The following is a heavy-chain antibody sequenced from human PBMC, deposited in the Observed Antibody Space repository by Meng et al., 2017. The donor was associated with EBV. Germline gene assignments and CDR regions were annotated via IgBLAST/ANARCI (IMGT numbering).Heavy chain of an antibody. Sequence: QLQLQESGPGLVKPSXXXXLTXXVXXDSISSNNHYWAWIRQPPGKGLEWIGSIYYSGSAYYNPSLKSRVTISVDTSKNQFSLKLGSVTAADTAVYYCARLSSPFTMSITGFDITDYWGQGTLVTVSS. CDR1: XDSISSNNHY. D-gene: IGHD3-10*02. V-gene: IGHV4-39*01. CDR2: IYYSGSA. J-gene: IGHJ4*02. CDR3: ARLSSPFTMSITGFDITDY.